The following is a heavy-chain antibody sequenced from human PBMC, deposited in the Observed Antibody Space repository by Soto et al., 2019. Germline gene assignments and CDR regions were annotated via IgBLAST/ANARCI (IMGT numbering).Heavy chain of an antibody. CDR3: ASYCTNGVCLIYYYYYMDV. CDR1: GFTFSSYA. CDR2: ISGSGGST. Sequence: GGSLRLSCAASGFTFSSYAMSWVRQAPGKGLEWVSAISGSGGSTYYADSVKGRFTISRDNSKNTLYLQMNSLRAEDTAVYYCASYCTNGVCLIYYYYYMDVWGKGTTVTVSS. J-gene: IGHJ6*03. V-gene: IGHV3-23*01. D-gene: IGHD2-8*01.